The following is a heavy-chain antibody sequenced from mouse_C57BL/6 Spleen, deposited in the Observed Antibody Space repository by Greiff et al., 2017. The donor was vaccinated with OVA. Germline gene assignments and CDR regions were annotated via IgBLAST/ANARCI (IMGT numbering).Heavy chain of an antibody. CDR3: ARGDDGYYVDY. CDR1: GYTFTSYW. CDR2: IHPNSGST. J-gene: IGHJ4*01. Sequence: QVQLKQPGAELVKPGASVKLSCKASGYTFTSYWMHRVKQRPGQGLEWIGMIHPNSGSTNYNEKFKSKATLTVDKSSSTAYMQLSSLTSEDSAVYYCARGDDGYYVDYWGQGTSVTVSS. D-gene: IGHD2-3*01. V-gene: IGHV1-64*01.